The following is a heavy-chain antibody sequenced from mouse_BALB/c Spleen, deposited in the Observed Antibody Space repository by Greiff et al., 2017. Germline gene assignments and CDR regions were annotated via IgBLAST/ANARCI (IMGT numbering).Heavy chain of an antibody. CDR3: ARFGGYGSYYAMDY. J-gene: IGHJ4*01. CDR1: GYTFTSYW. CDR2: INPSNGRT. Sequence: QVQLQQPGAELVKPGASVKLSCKASGYTFTSYWMHWVKQRPGQGLEWIGEINPSNGRTNYNEKFKSKATLTVDKSSSTAYMQLSSLTSEDSAVYYCARFGGYGSYYAMDYWGQGTSVTVSS. D-gene: IGHD2-2*01. V-gene: IGHV1S81*02.